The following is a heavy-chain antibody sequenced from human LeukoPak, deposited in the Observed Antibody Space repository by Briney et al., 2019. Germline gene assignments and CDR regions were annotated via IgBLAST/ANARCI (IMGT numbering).Heavy chain of an antibody. V-gene: IGHV4-39*01. CDR1: GGSISSSSYY. Sequence: SSETLSLTCTVSGGSISSSSYYWGWIRQPPGKGLEWIGSIYYSGSTYYNPSLKSRVTISVDTSKNQFSLKLSSVTAADTAVYYCARLGGYGSGSYYIPQVDYWGQGTLVTVSS. CDR3: ARLGGYGSGSYYIPQVDY. D-gene: IGHD3-10*01. J-gene: IGHJ4*02. CDR2: IYYSGST.